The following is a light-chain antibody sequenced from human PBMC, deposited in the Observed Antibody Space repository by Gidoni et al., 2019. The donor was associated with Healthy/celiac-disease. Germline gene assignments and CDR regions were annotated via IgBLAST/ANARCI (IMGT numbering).Light chain of an antibody. CDR3: QQYDNLPALT. CDR1: QDISYY. Sequence: DIQLTQSPSSLSASVGDRVTIACQASQDISYYLNWYQQKPGKAPKLLIYDASNLETGVPSRFNGSGSGTDFSFTISSLQPEDIATYYCQQYDNLPALTFXGXTKVEIK. J-gene: IGKJ4*01. CDR2: DAS. V-gene: IGKV1-33*01.